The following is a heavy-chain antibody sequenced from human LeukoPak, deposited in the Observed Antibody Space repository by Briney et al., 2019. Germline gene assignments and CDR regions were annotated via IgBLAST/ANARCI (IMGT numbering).Heavy chain of an antibody. D-gene: IGHD3-3*01. V-gene: IGHV4-34*01. J-gene: IGHJ4*02. CDR3: ARGRYVSITIFGVPTRGKFEY. CDR2: INHSGST. Sequence: SETLSLTCAVYGGSFSGYYWSWIRHPPGKGLEWIGEINHSGSTNYNPSLKSRVTISVDTSKNQFSLKLSSVTAADTAVYYCARGRYVSITIFGVPTRGKFEYWGQGTLVTVSS. CDR1: GGSFSGYY.